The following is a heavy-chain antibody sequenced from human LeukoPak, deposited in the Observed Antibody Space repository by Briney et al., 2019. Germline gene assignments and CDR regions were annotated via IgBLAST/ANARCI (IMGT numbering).Heavy chain of an antibody. CDR1: GGSISSSSYY. V-gene: IGHV4-39*01. Sequence: SETLSLTCTVSGGSISSSSYYWGWIRQPPGKGLEWIRSIYYSGSTYYNPSLKSRVTISVDTSKNQFSLKLSSVTAADTAVYYCARQESSDIVATIFGWFDPWGQGTLVTVSS. D-gene: IGHD5-12*01. J-gene: IGHJ5*02. CDR3: ARQESSDIVATIFGWFDP. CDR2: IYYSGST.